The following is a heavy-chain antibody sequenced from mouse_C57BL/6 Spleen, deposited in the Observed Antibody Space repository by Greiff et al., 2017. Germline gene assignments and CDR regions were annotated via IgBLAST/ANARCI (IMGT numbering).Heavy chain of an antibody. CDR3: ARGKLGWFAY. V-gene: IGHV5-4*01. D-gene: IGHD4-1*01. CDR2: ISDGGSYT. J-gene: IGHJ3*01. Sequence: EVQLVESGGGLVKPGGSLKLSCAASGFTFSSYAMSWVRQTPEQRLEWVATISDGGSYTYYPDNVKGRFTISRDNAKNNLYLQMSHLKSEDTAMYYCARGKLGWFAYWGQGTLVTVSA. CDR1: GFTFSSYA.